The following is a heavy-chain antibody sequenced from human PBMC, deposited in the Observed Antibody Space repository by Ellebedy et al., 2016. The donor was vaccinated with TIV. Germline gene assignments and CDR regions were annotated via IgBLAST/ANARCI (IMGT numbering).Heavy chain of an antibody. Sequence: ASVKVSCKASGYTFTTYAIHWVRQAPGQRFEWLGWIDNGNGKTKYSQKMEGRLSISSDKSATTTYMELHSLRYEDTAMYFCVRDDHGSHTNDYWGQGTLVSV. CDR1: GYTFTTYA. D-gene: IGHD1-26*01. CDR3: VRDDHGSHTNDY. CDR2: IDNGNGKT. J-gene: IGHJ4*02. V-gene: IGHV1-3*04.